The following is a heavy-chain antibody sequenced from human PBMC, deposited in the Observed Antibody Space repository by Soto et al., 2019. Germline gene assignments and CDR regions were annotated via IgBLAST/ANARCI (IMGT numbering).Heavy chain of an antibody. V-gene: IGHV1-18*01. CDR2: ISAYNGNT. J-gene: IGHJ6*04. Sequence: ASVKVSCKASGYTFTSYGISWVRQSPGQGLERMGWISAYNGNTNYAQKIQCRYTMTTDTSTSTAHLAQKRLQSDDTAVYYLETGVHLEVWSKGTTVTVSS. CDR3: ETGVHLEV. D-gene: IGHD3-10*01. CDR1: GYTFTSYG.